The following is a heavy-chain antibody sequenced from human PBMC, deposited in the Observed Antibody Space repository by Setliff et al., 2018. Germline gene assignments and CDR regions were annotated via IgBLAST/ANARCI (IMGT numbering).Heavy chain of an antibody. J-gene: IGHJ4*02. CDR3: ASSRDYNFWSGYYSPPDY. CDR1: GGTFSSYA. D-gene: IGHD3-3*01. Sequence: SVKVSCKASGGTFSSYAISWVRQAPGQGPEWMGGIIPIFGTANYAQKFQGRVTITADESTSTAYMELSSLRSEDTAVYYCASSRDYNFWSGYYSPPDYWGQGTLVTVSS. CDR2: IIPIFGTA. V-gene: IGHV1-69*13.